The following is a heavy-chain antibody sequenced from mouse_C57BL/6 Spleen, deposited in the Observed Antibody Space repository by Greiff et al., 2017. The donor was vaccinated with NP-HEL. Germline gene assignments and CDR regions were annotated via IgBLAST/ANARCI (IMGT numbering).Heavy chain of an antibody. CDR3: ARCPYSNYLDY. Sequence: VQLQQPGAELVKPGASVKVSCKASGYTFTSYWMHWVKQRPGQGLEWIGNINPSNGGTNYNEKFKSKATLTVDKSSSTAYMQLSSLTSEDSAVYYCARCPYSNYLDYWGQGTTLTVSS. CDR2: INPSNGGT. D-gene: IGHD2-5*01. CDR1: GYTFTSYW. V-gene: IGHV1-53*01. J-gene: IGHJ2*01.